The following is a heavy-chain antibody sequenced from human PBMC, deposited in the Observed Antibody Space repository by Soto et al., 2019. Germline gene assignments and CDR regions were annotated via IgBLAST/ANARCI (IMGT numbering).Heavy chain of an antibody. CDR1: GYTFTSYA. CDR2: INAGNGNT. J-gene: IGHJ4*02. Sequence: ASVKGSCKASGYTFTSYAMHWVRQAPGQRLEWMGWINAGNGNTKYSQKFQGRVTITRDTSASTAYMELSSLRSEDTAVYYCARGIVGATQVFDYWGQGTLVTVSS. D-gene: IGHD1-26*01. CDR3: ARGIVGATQVFDY. V-gene: IGHV1-3*01.